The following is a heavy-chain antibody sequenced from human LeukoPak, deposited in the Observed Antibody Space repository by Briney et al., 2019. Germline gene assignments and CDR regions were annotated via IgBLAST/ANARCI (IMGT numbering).Heavy chain of an antibody. CDR1: GGSFSGYY. V-gene: IGHV4-34*01. Sequence: SETLSLTCAVYGGSFSGYYWSWIRQPPGKGLEWIGEINHSGSTNYNPSLKSRVTMSVDTSKNQFSLKLSSVTAADTAVYYCARVGGYSYGSIDYWGQGTLVTVSS. CDR2: INHSGST. J-gene: IGHJ4*02. D-gene: IGHD5-18*01. CDR3: ARVGGYSYGSIDY.